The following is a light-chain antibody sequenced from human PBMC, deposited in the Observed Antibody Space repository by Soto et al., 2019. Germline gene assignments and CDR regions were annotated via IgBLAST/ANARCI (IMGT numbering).Light chain of an antibody. CDR3: QLRGNWPPFT. CDR2: EAS. CDR1: QSVSSN. J-gene: IGKJ3*01. Sequence: EIVMTQSPATLSVSAGERVTLSCRASQSVSSNLAWYQQKPGQAPRLLNSEASHRATGIPAMFSGSGSGTDFTLTINSLEPEDIAVCDCQLRGNWPPFTFGPGTRVHIK. V-gene: IGKV3-11*01.